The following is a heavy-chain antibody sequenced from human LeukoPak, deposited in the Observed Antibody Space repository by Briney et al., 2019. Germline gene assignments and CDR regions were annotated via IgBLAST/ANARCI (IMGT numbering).Heavy chain of an antibody. J-gene: IGHJ3*02. D-gene: IGHD3-10*01. V-gene: IGHV4-39*02. CDR2: IYYSGST. Sequence: SETLSLTCTVSGGSISSSSYYWGWIHQPPGKGLEWIGSIYYSGSTYYNPSLKSRVTISVDTSKNQFSLKLSSVTAADTAVYYCARDHNAYGPPDAFDIWGQGTMVTVSS. CDR1: GGSISSSSYY. CDR3: ARDHNAYGPPDAFDI.